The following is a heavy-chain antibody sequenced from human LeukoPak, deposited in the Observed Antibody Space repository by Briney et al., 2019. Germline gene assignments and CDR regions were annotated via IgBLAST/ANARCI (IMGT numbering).Heavy chain of an antibody. J-gene: IGHJ4*02. CDR2: IQYDGSNK. CDR3: AKAGSYFESDS. CDR1: GFTFSSHG. D-gene: IGHD1-26*01. Sequence: GGSLRLSCAASGFTFSSHGMHWVRQAPGKGLEWVAFIQYDGSNKYYADSVKGRFTISRDISKNALYLQMNSLRGEDTAVYYCAKAGSYFESDSWGQGTLVTVSS. V-gene: IGHV3-30*02.